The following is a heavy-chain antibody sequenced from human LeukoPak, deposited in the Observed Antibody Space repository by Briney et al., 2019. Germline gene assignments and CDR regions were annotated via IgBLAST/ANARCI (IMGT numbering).Heavy chain of an antibody. Sequence: SETLSLTCAVFGGSFSGYYWSWIRQSPGKGLECIGEINHSGSTNYNPSLKSRVTISVDTSKNQFSLNLSSVTAADTAVYFCARYVVTRGYSFGYWGQGTLVTVSS. J-gene: IGHJ4*02. D-gene: IGHD4-23*01. CDR1: GGSFSGYY. CDR3: ARYVVTRGYSFGY. V-gene: IGHV4-34*01. CDR2: INHSGST.